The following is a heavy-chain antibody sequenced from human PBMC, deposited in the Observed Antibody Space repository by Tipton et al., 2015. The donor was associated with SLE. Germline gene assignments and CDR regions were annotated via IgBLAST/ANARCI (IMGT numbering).Heavy chain of an antibody. Sequence: QSGPEVKKPGSSVKVSCKASGVSRSSFAISWVRQAPGQGLEWMGGIVPIYATTNYAQKFRGRLTITMDESTTTAYMELTSLTSEDTAVYYCARDRWELQTWGQGTLVTVSS. D-gene: IGHD1-26*01. CDR3: ARDRWELQT. CDR1: GVSRSSFA. V-gene: IGHV1-69*05. J-gene: IGHJ5*02. CDR2: IVPIYATT.